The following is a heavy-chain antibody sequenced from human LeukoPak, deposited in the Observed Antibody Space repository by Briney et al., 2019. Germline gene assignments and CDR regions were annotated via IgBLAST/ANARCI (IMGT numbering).Heavy chain of an antibody. Sequence: PSETLSLTCTVSGGSISSGGYYWSWIRQHPGKGLEWIGYIYYSGSTYYNPSLKSRVTISVDTSKNQFSLKLSSVTAAGTAVYYCAREVADYDSSGYYFSGDWFDPWGQGTLVTVSS. CDR3: AREVADYDSSGYYFSGDWFDP. D-gene: IGHD3-22*01. CDR1: GGSISSGGYY. CDR2: IYYSGST. V-gene: IGHV4-31*03. J-gene: IGHJ5*02.